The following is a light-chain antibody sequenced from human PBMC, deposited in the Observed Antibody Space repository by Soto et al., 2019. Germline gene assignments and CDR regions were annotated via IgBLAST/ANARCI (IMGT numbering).Light chain of an antibody. CDR2: GAS. CDR1: QTVSSNY. CDR3: QQYGSLPCT. J-gene: IGKJ2*02. Sequence: EIVLTQSPGTLSLSPGERATLSCRASQTVSSNYLAWYRQKPGQAPRLLIYGASSRATGIPDRVSGSGSGTDFTLTISRLEPEDFAVYYCQQYGSLPCTFGQGTKLEIK. V-gene: IGKV3-20*01.